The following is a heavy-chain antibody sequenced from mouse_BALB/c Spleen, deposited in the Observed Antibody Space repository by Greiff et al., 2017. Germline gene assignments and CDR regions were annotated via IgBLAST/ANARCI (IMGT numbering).Heavy chain of an antibody. Sequence: EVQLQQSGPGLVKPSQSLSLTCTVTGYSITSDYAWNWIRQFPGNKLEWMGYISYSGSTSYNPSLKSRISITRDTSKNQFFLHLNSVTTEDTATYYCARWLLPLGAMDYWGQGTSVTVAS. V-gene: IGHV3-2*02. D-gene: IGHD2-3*01. CDR1: GYSITSDYA. CDR3: ARWLLPLGAMDY. CDR2: ISYSGST. J-gene: IGHJ4*01.